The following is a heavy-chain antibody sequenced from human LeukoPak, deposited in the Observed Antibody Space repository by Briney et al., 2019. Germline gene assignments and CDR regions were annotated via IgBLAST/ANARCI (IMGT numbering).Heavy chain of an antibody. CDR3: AKDHRDSSGWFYSY. D-gene: IGHD6-19*01. Sequence: GGSLRLSCAASGFTVSSNYMSWVRQAPGKGLEWVSVIYSGGSTYYADSVKGRFTVSRDNSKNTLYLQMSSLRAEDTAVYTCAKDHRDSSGWFYSYWGQGTLVTVSS. CDR1: GFTVSSNY. CDR2: IYSGGST. J-gene: IGHJ4*02. V-gene: IGHV3-53*01.